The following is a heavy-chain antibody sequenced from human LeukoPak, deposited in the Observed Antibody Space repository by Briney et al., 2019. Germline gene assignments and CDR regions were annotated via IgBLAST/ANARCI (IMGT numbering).Heavy chain of an antibody. CDR1: GFTFTGFA. CDR3: AKMKGPGLYYHYSMDV. Sequence: GGSLRLSCAASGFTFTGFAMSWVRQAPGKGPEWVSRIGGSSGSTYYADSVKGRFTISRDNSKKTLYLQMNSLRADDTAVYYCAKMKGPGLYYHYSMDVWGKGTTVIVS. V-gene: IGHV3-23*01. CDR2: IGGSSGST. J-gene: IGHJ6*03.